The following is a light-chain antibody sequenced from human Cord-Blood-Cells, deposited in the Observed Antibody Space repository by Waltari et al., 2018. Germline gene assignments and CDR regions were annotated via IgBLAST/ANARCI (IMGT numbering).Light chain of an antibody. J-gene: IGLJ3*02. CDR1: SSDVGGYNY. V-gene: IGLV2-14*01. CDR3: SSYTSSSTLV. CDR2: DFS. Sequence: QSALTQPASVSGSPGQSITISCTGTSSDVGGYNYVSWYQQHPGKAPLLMIYDFSKRTSGVSNRFSGSKSGTTASLTISGLQAEDEADYYCSSYTSSSTLVFGGGTKLTVL.